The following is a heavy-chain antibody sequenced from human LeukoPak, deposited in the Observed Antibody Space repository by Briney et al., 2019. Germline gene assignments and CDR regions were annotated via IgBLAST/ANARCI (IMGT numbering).Heavy chain of an antibody. CDR2: IRYDGSNK. Sequence: PGGSLRLSCAASGFTFSSYGMHWVRQAPGKGLEWVAFIRYDGSNKYYADSVKGRFTISRDNSKNTLYLQMNSLRAEDTAVYYCAKDQEIFGVVIIAPFDYWGQGTQVTVSS. CDR1: GFTFSSYG. V-gene: IGHV3-30*02. D-gene: IGHD3-3*01. J-gene: IGHJ4*02. CDR3: AKDQEIFGVVIIAPFDY.